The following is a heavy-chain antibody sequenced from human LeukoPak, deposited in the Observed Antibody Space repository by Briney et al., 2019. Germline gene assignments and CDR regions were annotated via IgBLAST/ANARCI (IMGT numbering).Heavy chain of an antibody. J-gene: IGHJ6*02. D-gene: IGHD6-13*01. Sequence: ASVKVSCKASGYTFTSYYMHWVRQAPGQGLEWMGIINPSGGSTSYAQKFQGRVTMTRDTSTSTVYMELSSLRSEDTAVHYCARGEYSSSWLATNYYYYGMDVWGQGTTVTVSS. CDR3: ARGEYSSSWLATNYYYYGMDV. CDR1: GYTFTSYY. CDR2: INPSGGST. V-gene: IGHV1-46*01.